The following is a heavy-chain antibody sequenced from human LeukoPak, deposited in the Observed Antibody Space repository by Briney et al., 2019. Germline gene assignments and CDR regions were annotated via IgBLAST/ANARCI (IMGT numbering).Heavy chain of an antibody. V-gene: IGHV4-38-2*01. CDR2: IYNSGST. D-gene: IGHD4-11*01. J-gene: IGHJ4*02. CDR3: ARASFVGDDYSNYGSFDY. CDR1: GSSISSGYY. Sequence: SETLSLTCAVSGSSISSGYYWGWIRQPPGKGLEWIASIYNSGSTYYNPSFKSRVSISVDTSKNQFSLKLTSVAAADTAVFYCARASFVGDDYSNYGSFDYWGQGILVTVSS.